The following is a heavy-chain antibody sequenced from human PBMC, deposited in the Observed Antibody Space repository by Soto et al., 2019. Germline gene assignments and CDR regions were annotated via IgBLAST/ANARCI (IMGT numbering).Heavy chain of an antibody. CDR3: SHRILRTVFGLVTTTSFYLDC. CDR1: GFSLTTSGVG. D-gene: IGHD3-3*01. V-gene: IGHV2-5*02. J-gene: IGHJ4*02. CDR2: IYWDDDK. Sequence: QITLNESGPTVVKPAETLTLTCTFSGFSLTTSGVGVGWIRQSPGKAPEWLALIYWDDDKRYSATLKRRLTITKDTSKNQVVLTMASVNPADTATYYCSHRILRTVFGLVTTTSFYLDCWCQGTPVVVCS.